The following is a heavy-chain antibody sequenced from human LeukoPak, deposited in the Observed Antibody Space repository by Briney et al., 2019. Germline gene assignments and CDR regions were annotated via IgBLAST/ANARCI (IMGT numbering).Heavy chain of an antibody. CDR2: ISYDGSNK. CDR3: AKEVGYCSSTSCCAPLY. D-gene: IGHD2-2*01. J-gene: IGHJ4*02. Sequence: PGRSLRLSCAASGFTFSSYGMHWVRQAPGKGLEWVAVISYDGSNKYYADSVKGRFTISRDNSKNTLYLQMNSLRAEDTAVYYCAKEVGYCSSTSCCAPLYWGQGTLVTVSS. V-gene: IGHV3-30*18. CDR1: GFTFSSYG.